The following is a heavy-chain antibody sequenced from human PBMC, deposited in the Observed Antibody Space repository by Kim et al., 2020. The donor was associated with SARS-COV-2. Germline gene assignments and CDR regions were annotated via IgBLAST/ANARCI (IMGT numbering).Heavy chain of an antibody. J-gene: IGHJ6*02. CDR2: MNRDGSEK. V-gene: IGHV3-7*01. CDR1: GFTFGDFW. CDR3: ARAGDDSAYRPMDH. Sequence: GGSLRLSCATSGFTFGDFWMSWVRQAPGKGPEWVANMNRDGSEKYYVDSVKGRFTIFRDNARNSLHIQIASVRAEDTALYFCARAGDDSAYRPMDHWG. D-gene: IGHD3-16*01.